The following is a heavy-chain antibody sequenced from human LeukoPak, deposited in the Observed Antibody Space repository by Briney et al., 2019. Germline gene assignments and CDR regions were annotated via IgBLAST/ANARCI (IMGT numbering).Heavy chain of an antibody. CDR2: IWYDGSNK. V-gene: IGHV3-33*06. CDR1: GFTFSSYG. Sequence: PGRSLRLSCAASGFTFSSYGMHWVRQAPGKGLEWVAVIWYDGSNKYYADSVKGRFTISRDNSKNTLYLQMNSLRAEDTAVYYCAKDPDSSGWTYYFDYWGQGTLVTVSS. D-gene: IGHD3-22*01. J-gene: IGHJ4*02. CDR3: AKDPDSSGWTYYFDY.